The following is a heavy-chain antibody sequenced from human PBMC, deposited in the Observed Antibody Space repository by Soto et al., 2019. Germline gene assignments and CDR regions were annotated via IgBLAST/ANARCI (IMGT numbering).Heavy chain of an antibody. J-gene: IGHJ4*02. CDR1: GYTFTDYY. Sequence: QVQLVQSGAEAKKPGASVKVSCKASGYTFTDYYIHWVRLAPGQGLVWLGWIKPKSVLTSHAQNFRGSVTMTRDTSISTVYMELNRLTSDDRAIYYCARRDRAASFDFWRQGPQVTVSS. CDR2: IKPKSVLT. V-gene: IGHV1-2*02. CDR3: ARRDRAASFDF. D-gene: IGHD2-15*01.